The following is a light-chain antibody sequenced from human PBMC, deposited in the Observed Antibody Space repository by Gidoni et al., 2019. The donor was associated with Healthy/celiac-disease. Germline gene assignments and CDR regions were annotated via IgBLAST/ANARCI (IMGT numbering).Light chain of an antibody. V-gene: IGKV1-39*01. J-gene: IGKJ2*01. CDR2: AAS. CDR1: QSISSY. CDR3: QQSYSTPPYT. Sequence: DIQMTRSLSSLSASVGDRVTITCRASQSISSYFNWYQQKPGTAPKLLIYAASSLQSGVPSSFSGSGSGTAFTLTISSLQPEDFATYYCQQSYSTPPYTFGQXTKLEIK.